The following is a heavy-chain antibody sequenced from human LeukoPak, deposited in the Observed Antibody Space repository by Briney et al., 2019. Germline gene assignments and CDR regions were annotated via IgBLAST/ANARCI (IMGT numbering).Heavy chain of an antibody. CDR2: INHSGST. V-gene: IGHV4-34*01. Sequence: PSETLSLTCAVYGGSFSGYYWSWIRQPPGKGLEWIGEINHSGSTNYNPSLKSRVTISVDTSKNQFSLKLSSVTAADTAVYYCARALRGVSNWGSAGDYYYGMDVWGQGTTVTVSS. CDR1: GGSFSGYY. J-gene: IGHJ6*02. D-gene: IGHD7-27*01. CDR3: ARALRGVSNWGSAGDYYYGMDV.